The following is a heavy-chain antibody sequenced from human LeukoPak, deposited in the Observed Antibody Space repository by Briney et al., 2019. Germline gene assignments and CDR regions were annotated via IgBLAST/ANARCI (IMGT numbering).Heavy chain of an antibody. CDR2: ISGDGGSK. D-gene: IGHD2-15*01. Sequence: PGGSLRLSCAVSGFTFDDYAMNWVRQAPGKGLEWVSFISGDGGSKYYADSVKGRFAISRDNSKNSLYLQMNSLRLGDTALYYCATDCSGNRCYSLWGQGTLVTVSS. J-gene: IGHJ4*02. V-gene: IGHV3-43*02. CDR1: GFTFDDYA. CDR3: ATDCSGNRCYSL.